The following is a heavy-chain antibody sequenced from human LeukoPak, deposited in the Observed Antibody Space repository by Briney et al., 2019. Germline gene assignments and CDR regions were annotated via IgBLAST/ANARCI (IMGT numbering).Heavy chain of an antibody. J-gene: IGHJ4*02. Sequence: GGSLRLSCAASEFTFNNYNMNWVRQAPGKGLERVSSISSSSSYIYYADAVKGRFTISRDNAKNSLYLQMNSLRGEDTAVYYCAPSGSYYRFDYWGQGTLVTVSS. D-gene: IGHD1-26*01. CDR2: ISSSSSYI. V-gene: IGHV3-21*01. CDR1: EFTFNNYN. CDR3: APSGSYYRFDY.